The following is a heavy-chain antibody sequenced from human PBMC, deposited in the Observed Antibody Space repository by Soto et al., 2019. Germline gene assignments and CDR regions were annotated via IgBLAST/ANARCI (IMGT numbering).Heavy chain of an antibody. J-gene: IGHJ6*02. CDR1: GYTFTGYY. D-gene: IGHD3-10*01. CDR2: INPNSGGT. Sequence: QVQLVQSGAEVKKPGASVKVSCKASGYTFTGYYMHWVRQAPGQGLEWMGWINPNSGGTNYAQKFQGWVTMTRDTSISTAYMELSRLRSDDTAVYYCARDLGYGSENYYYYYGMDVWGQGTTVTVSS. CDR3: ARDLGYGSENYYYYYGMDV. V-gene: IGHV1-2*04.